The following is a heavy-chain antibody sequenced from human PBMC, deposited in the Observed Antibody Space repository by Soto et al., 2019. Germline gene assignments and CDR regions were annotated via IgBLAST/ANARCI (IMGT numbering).Heavy chain of an antibody. Sequence: SETLSLPCAVYGGSFRGYYWSWIRQPPGKGLEWIGEINHSGSTNYNPSLKSRVTISVDTSKNQFSLKLSSVTAADTAVYYCARGELELSIDYWGQGTLVTVSS. CDR1: GGSFRGYY. CDR2: INHSGST. J-gene: IGHJ4*02. CDR3: ARGELELSIDY. D-gene: IGHD1-7*01. V-gene: IGHV4-34*01.